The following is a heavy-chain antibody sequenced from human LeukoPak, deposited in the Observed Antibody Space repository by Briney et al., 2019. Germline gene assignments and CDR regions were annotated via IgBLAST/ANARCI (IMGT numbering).Heavy chain of an antibody. Sequence: SETLPLTCTVSGGSINTGSYYWGWIRQPPGKGLEWIGSIYYSGSTYYNPSLKSRVTISVDTSKNQFSLKLKSVTAADTAVYYCARSHWGPFGSRIANWFDPWGQGTLVTVSS. CDR3: ARSHWGPFGSRIANWFDP. V-gene: IGHV4-39*07. CDR1: GGSINTGSYY. D-gene: IGHD7-27*01. J-gene: IGHJ5*02. CDR2: IYYSGST.